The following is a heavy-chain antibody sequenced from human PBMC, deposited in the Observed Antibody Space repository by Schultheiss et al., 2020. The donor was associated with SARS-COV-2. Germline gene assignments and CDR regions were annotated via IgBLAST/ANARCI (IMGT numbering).Heavy chain of an antibody. Sequence: SETLSLTCAVYGGTFSGYYWSWIRQPPGKGLEWIGEINHSGSTNYNPSPKSRVTISVDTSKNQSSLKLSRVTAADTAVYYCAREGSDYYNYYYMDVWGKGTTVTVSS. V-gene: IGHV4-34*01. CDR1: GGTFSGYY. CDR3: AREGSDYYNYYYMDV. CDR2: INHSGST. J-gene: IGHJ6*03.